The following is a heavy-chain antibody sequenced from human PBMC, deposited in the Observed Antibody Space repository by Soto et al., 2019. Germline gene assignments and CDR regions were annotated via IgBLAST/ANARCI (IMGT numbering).Heavy chain of an antibody. CDR2: IYWNNDS. D-gene: IGHD3-10*01. J-gene: IGHJ3*02. V-gene: IGHV2-5*01. CDR1: GFSITTTGEG. Sequence: QITLKESGPAVVKPTQTLTLTCTFSGFSITTTGEGVAWIRQPPGKAPECLAVIYWNNDSRYSPSLKSRITLTKDTSKNQVVLTMTDMDPADTATYFCAHQRAFYYGSQMSIAFDIWGRGTMVTVSS. CDR3: AHQRAFYYGSQMSIAFDI.